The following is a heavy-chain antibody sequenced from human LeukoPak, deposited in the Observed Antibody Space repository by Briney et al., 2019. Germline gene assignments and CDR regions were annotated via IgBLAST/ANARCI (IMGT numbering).Heavy chain of an antibody. CDR2: INHRGNT. Sequence: SETLSLTCAVYGGSFSGFYWSWIRQPPGKRLEWIGEINHRGNTNYNPSLKSRVTVSVDTSKNQFSLTLTSVTAADTAMYYCARDSFTVDGPTPSDVFDIWGQGTTVTVSS. V-gene: IGHV4-34*01. D-gene: IGHD4-11*01. CDR3: ARDSFTVDGPTPSDVFDI. CDR1: GGSFSGFY. J-gene: IGHJ3*02.